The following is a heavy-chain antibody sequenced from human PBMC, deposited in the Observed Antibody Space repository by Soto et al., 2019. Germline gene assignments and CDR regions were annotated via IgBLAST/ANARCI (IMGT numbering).Heavy chain of an antibody. CDR3: AREGVVPYYFYGMDF. CDR1: GYTFTRSG. V-gene: IGHV1-18*01. Sequence: ASVKVSCKASGYTFTRSGISWARQAPGQGPEWMGWISSYNGDTNYAQTFQGRVTMTTDTSTSTAYMELRSLRSDDTAVYYCAREGVVPYYFYGMDFWGQGTPVTVSS. D-gene: IGHD2-15*01. J-gene: IGHJ6*02. CDR2: ISSYNGDT.